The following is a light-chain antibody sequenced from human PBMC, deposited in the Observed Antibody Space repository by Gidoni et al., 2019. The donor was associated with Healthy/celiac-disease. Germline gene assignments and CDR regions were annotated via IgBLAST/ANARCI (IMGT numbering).Light chain of an antibody. J-gene: IGKJ4*01. CDR3: QQSYSTPLT. V-gene: IGKV1-39*01. CDR2: AAS. CDR1: QSISSY. Sequence: DIQMTQSPSSLSASVGDSVTITCRASQSISSYLNWYQQKPGKAPKLLIYAASSLQSGVPSSFSGSGSGTDFTLTISRLQPEDVATYYWQQSYSTPLTFGGGTKVEIK.